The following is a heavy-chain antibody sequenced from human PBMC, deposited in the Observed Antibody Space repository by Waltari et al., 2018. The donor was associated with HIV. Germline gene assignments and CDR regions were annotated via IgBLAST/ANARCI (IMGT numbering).Heavy chain of an antibody. CDR3: AIPNWNPRGDWFDP. J-gene: IGHJ5*02. D-gene: IGHD1-20*01. Sequence: EVQLLESGGGLVQPGGSLRLSCAVSGFTFGSRAMTWVRQHPGKGVEWFSSIGKTVGDTYYADSVRGRFTISRDSSNNTLYLQMTSLRVEDTAVYYCAIPNWNPRGDWFDPWGQGTLVIVSS. CDR2: IGKTVGDT. V-gene: IGHV3-23*01. CDR1: GFTFGSRA.